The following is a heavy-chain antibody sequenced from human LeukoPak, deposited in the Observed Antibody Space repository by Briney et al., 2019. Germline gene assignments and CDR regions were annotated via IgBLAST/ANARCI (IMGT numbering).Heavy chain of an antibody. J-gene: IGHJ4*02. CDR1: GYSFTNYW. CDR2: ISPADSDI. CDR3: ARQISPGHFDY. Sequence: GESLKISCKGSGYSFTNYWIGWVRQMPGKGLEWMRIISPADSDIRSSPSFQGHVTMSADKTISTAYLQWSNLKASDTAMYYCARQISPGHFDYWGQGTLVTVSS. D-gene: IGHD1-1*01. V-gene: IGHV5-51*01.